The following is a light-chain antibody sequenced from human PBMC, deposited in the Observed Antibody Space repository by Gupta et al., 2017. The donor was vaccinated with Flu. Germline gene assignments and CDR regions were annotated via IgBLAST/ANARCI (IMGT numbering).Light chain of an antibody. CDR2: VAY. J-gene: IGKJ4*01. CDR3: QQYETDPLT. V-gene: IGKV1D-16*01. Sequence: DIQLTQSPSSLSASVADTVTITCRASHDINRWLAWYQQRPEEAPKPLIFVAYKLESGVPSRFSGTGSGTHFTLTISSLQAEDFATYYCQQYETDPLTLGGGTKVEI. CDR1: HDINRW.